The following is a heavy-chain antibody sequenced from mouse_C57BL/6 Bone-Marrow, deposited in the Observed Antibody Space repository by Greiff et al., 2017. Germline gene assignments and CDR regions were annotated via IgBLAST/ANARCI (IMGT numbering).Heavy chain of an antibody. D-gene: IGHD1-1*01. V-gene: IGHV1-52*01. J-gene: IGHJ2*01. CDR1: GYTFTSYW. Sequence: QVHVKQPGAELVRPGSSVKLSCKASGYTFTSYWMPWVKQRPIKGLEWIGNIDPSDSETHYHQKFKDKATLTVDKSSSTAYMQLSSLTSEDSAVYYCARWRSSYPYFDYWGQGTTLTVSS. CDR3: ARWRSSYPYFDY. CDR2: IDPSDSET.